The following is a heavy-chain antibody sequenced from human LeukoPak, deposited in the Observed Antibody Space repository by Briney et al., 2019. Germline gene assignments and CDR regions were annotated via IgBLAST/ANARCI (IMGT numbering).Heavy chain of an antibody. V-gene: IGHV3-23*01. D-gene: IGHD2-8*01. CDR2: VGPRGASP. CDR1: GFSFNNYG. J-gene: IGHJ5*02. CDR3: AKGGIKRTAMVPDWFDP. Sequence: PGGSLRLSCAASGFSFNNYGMSWVRQAPGKGLEWVSSVGPRGASPVYADSAKGRFTISTAIPTNTLYLQMNSLRAEDTATYFCAKGGIKRTAMVPDWFDPWGQGTLVTVSS.